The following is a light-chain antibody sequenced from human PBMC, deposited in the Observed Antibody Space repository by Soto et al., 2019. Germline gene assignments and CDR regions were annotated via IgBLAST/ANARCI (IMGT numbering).Light chain of an antibody. CDR1: QSISTW. V-gene: IGKV1-5*03. J-gene: IGKJ4*01. CDR3: QQYNSYSPLT. Sequence: DIPMTQSRSPLSSSVGDRFTITCRASQSISTWLAWYQQKPGKAPKLLIYKASGLESGVPSRFSGSGSGTDFTLTISSLQPDDFATYYCQQYNSYSPLTFGGRTKVDIK. CDR2: KAS.